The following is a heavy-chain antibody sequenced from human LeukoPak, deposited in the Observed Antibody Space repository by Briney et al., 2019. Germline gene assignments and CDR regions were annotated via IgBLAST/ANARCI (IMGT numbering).Heavy chain of an antibody. Sequence: SETLSLTCTVSGGSISSSSYYWGWIRQPPGKGLEWIGSIYYSGSTYYNPSLKSRVTISVDTSKNQFSLKLSSVTAADTAVYYGARLGSSWYIVRYFDYWGQGTLVTVSS. D-gene: IGHD6-13*01. CDR3: ARLGSSWYIVRYFDY. CDR2: IYYSGST. J-gene: IGHJ4*02. V-gene: IGHV4-39*01. CDR1: GGSISSSSYY.